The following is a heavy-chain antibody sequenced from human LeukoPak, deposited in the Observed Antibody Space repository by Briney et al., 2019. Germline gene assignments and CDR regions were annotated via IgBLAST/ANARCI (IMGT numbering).Heavy chain of an antibody. CDR2: VNPNSGDT. CDR1: GFTFSYYY. J-gene: IGHJ4*02. V-gene: IGHV1-2*02. D-gene: IGHD6-6*01. Sequence: ASVKVSCKASGFTFSYYYIHWVRQAPGQGLEWMGWVNPNSGDTNYAQNFQGRVTMTRDTSISTAYMELSRLRSDDTAVYYCARGRRGSSSSLCSAAGRRGGFDYWGQGTLVTVSS. CDR3: ARGRRGSSSSLCSAAGRRGGFDY.